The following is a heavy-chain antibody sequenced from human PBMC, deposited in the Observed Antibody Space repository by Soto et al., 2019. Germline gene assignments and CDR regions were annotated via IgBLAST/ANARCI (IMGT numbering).Heavy chain of an antibody. D-gene: IGHD6-19*01. Sequence: EVQPLESGGGLVQPGGSLRLSCAASGFTFSTYGMSWVRQAPGKGLEWVSIISGSGGSTYYADTVKGRFTISRDNSKNTLYLQMNSLRAEDTAVYYCAKDPATIAVAGTFDYWGQGTLVIVSS. CDR1: GFTFSTYG. CDR2: ISGSGGST. V-gene: IGHV3-23*01. J-gene: IGHJ4*02. CDR3: AKDPATIAVAGTFDY.